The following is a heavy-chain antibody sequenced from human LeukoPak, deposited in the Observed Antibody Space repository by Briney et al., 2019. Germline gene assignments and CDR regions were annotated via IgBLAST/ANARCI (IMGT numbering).Heavy chain of an antibody. Sequence: PSETLSLTCAVYGGSFSGYYWSWIRQPPGKGLEWIGESNHSGSTNYNPSLKSRVTISVDTSKNQFSLKLSSVTAADTAVYYCARGPYGSGSYGYWGQGTLVTVSS. CDR3: ARGPYGSGSYGY. D-gene: IGHD3-10*01. J-gene: IGHJ4*02. CDR2: SNHSGST. V-gene: IGHV4-34*01. CDR1: GGSFSGYY.